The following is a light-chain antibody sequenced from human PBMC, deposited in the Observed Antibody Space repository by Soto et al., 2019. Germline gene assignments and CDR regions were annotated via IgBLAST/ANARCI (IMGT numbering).Light chain of an antibody. V-gene: IGKV3-20*01. CDR3: QHYGSSSRT. CDR2: GAS. J-gene: IGKJ1*01. Sequence: IVMTQSPASLSVSPGEGATLARRASQSVSSSLAWYQQKAGKAPRLLIYGASSWDTGIPSRFSGSGSGTDFTLTISRLQPEDFGVYYCQHYGSSSRTFGQGTKVDIK. CDR1: QSVSSS.